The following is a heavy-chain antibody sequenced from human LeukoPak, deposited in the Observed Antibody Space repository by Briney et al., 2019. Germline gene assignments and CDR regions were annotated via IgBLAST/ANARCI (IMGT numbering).Heavy chain of an antibody. D-gene: IGHD3-22*01. CDR2: IRYDGSNK. J-gene: IGHJ3*02. Sequence: GRSLRLSCAASGFTFSSYGMHWVRQAPGKGLEWVAGIRYDGSNKYYADSVKGRFTISRDNSKNTLYLQMNSLRAEDTAVYYYASIHESSGLHAFDIWGQGTMVTVSS. CDR3: ASIHESSGLHAFDI. V-gene: IGHV3-33*01. CDR1: GFTFSSYG.